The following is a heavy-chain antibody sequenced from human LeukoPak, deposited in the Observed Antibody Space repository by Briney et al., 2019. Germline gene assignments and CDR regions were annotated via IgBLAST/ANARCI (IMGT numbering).Heavy chain of an antibody. D-gene: IGHD3-22*01. V-gene: IGHV1-58*02. J-gene: IGHJ5*02. CDR1: GFTFISSV. CDR3: AADPYYSDSSGYSNLFDP. Sequence: SVKVSCKASGFTFISSVMQWVRQARGQRLEWIGWIVVASGYTNYAQKFQERVSITRDMSTSTAYMELRSLRCEDTAVYYCAADPYYSDSSGYSNLFDPWGQGTLVTVSS. CDR2: IVVASGYT.